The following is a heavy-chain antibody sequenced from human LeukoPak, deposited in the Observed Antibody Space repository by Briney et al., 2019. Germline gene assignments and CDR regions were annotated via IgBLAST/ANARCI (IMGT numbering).Heavy chain of an antibody. CDR2: IYHSGST. CDR1: AGSISSGGYS. V-gene: IGHV4-30-2*01. D-gene: IGHD2-2*01. Sequence: SHTLSLICALSAGSISSGGYSSSWIRQPPGKGLEWIGYIYHSGSTYYNPSLKSRVTISVDRSKNQFSLKLSSVPAADTAGYYRARGSSTSDYYYYGMDGWGQGTTVTVCS. J-gene: IGHJ6*01. CDR3: ARGSSTSDYYYYGMDG.